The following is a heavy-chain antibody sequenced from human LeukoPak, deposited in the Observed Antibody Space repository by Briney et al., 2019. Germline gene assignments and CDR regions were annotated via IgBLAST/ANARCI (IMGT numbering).Heavy chain of an antibody. J-gene: IGHJ4*02. Sequence: GGSLRLSCAASGFTFSSYGMHWVRQAPGKGLEWVAVISYDGSNKYYADSVKGRFTISRDNSKNTLYLQMNSLRSEDTAVYYCAKLGATDFDYWGQGTLVTVSS. CDR3: AKLGATDFDY. V-gene: IGHV3-30*18. CDR1: GFTFSSYG. CDR2: ISYDGSNK. D-gene: IGHD1-26*01.